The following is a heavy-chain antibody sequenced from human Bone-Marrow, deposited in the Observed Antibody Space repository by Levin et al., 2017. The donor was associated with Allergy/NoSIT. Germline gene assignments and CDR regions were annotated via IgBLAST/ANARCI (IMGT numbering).Heavy chain of an antibody. Sequence: GGSLRLSCAASGFMFDEYAMHWVRQAPGKGLEWVSGISLNSGSIGYADSVKGRFTISRDNAKNSLYLQMNSLRAEDTALYYCVKDLSPEYYYDSSGAFTYWGLGTLVTVSS. V-gene: IGHV3-9*01. CDR1: GFMFDEYA. D-gene: IGHD3-22*01. CDR2: ISLNSGSI. CDR3: VKDLSPEYYYDSSGAFTY. J-gene: IGHJ4*02.